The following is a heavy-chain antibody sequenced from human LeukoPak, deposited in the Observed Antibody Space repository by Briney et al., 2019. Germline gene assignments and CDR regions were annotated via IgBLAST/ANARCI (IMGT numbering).Heavy chain of an antibody. J-gene: IGHJ4*02. Sequence: GGSLRLSCAASGFNFSSYWMSWVRQAPGKGLEWVANIKQDGSEKYYVDSVKGRFTISRDNAKNSLYLQMNSLRAEDTAVYYCARAGDYGAFDYWGQGTLVTVSS. V-gene: IGHV3-7*01. CDR2: IKQDGSEK. CDR1: GFNFSSYW. D-gene: IGHD4-17*01. CDR3: ARAGDYGAFDY.